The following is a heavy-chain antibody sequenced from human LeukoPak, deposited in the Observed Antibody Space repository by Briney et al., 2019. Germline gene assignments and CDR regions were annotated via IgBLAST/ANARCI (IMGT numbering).Heavy chain of an antibody. Sequence: SETLSLTCAVSGYSISSGYYWGWIRQPPGKGLEWIGSIYHSGSTYYNPSLKRRVTISVDTSKNQFSLKLSSVTAADTAVYYCARVRDDYVWGSYPPWYFDYWGQGTLVTVSS. D-gene: IGHD3-16*02. CDR1: GYSISSGYY. CDR2: IYHSGST. CDR3: ARVRDDYVWGSYPPWYFDY. V-gene: IGHV4-38-2*01. J-gene: IGHJ4*02.